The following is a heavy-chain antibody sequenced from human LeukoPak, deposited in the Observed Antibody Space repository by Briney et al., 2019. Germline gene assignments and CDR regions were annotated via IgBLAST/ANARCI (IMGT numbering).Heavy chain of an antibody. CDR2: IIPIFGTA. CDR1: GGTFSSYA. J-gene: IGHJ6*03. D-gene: IGHD2-15*01. CDR3: ARSALSGSCCNYYYYMDV. Sequence: GSSVKVSCKASGGTFSSYAISWVRQAPGQGLEWMGGIIPIFGTANYAQKFQGRVTITTDESTSTAYMELSSPRSEDTAVYYCARSALSGSCCNYYYYMDVWGKGTTVTVSS. V-gene: IGHV1-69*05.